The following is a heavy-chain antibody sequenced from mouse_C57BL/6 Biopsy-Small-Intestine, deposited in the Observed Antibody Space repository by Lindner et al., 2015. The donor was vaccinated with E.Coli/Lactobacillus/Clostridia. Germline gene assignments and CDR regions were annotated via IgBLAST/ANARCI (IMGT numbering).Heavy chain of an antibody. CDR2: ISPYNGHT. D-gene: IGHD2-13*01. CDR1: NYPFTSYG. Sequence: SVKVSCKASNYPFTSYGISWVRQAPGQGLEWMALISPYNGHTKFAPNIQDRVTLTTDTSTTTAYMEVRSLTFDDTAVYYCARHQSIYGDIDYWGQGSLITVAS. CDR3: ARHQSIYGDIDY. V-gene: IGHV1-4*01. J-gene: IGHJ4*01.